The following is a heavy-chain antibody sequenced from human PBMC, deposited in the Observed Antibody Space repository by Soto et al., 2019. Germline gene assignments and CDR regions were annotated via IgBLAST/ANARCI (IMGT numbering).Heavy chain of an antibody. CDR3: ARDTLATGKAFDL. CDR1: GGSISSGGYY. V-gene: IGHV4-31*03. CDR2: IYYSGST. Sequence: QVQLQESGPGLVKPSQTLSLTCTVSGGSISSGGYYWSWIRQHPGKGLEWIGYIYYSGSTYYNPSLQSRVTISVDTSKNQFSLKLSSVTAADTAVYYCARDTLATGKAFDLWGQGTMVTVSS. D-gene: IGHD1-1*01. J-gene: IGHJ3*01.